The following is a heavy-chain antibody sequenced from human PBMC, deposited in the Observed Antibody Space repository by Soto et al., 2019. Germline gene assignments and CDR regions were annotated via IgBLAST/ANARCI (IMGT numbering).Heavy chain of an antibody. V-gene: IGHV4-34*01. CDR2: INHSGST. Sequence: SETLSLTCAVYGGSFSGYYWSWIRQPPGKGLEWIGEINHSGSTNYNPSLKSRVTISVDTSKNQFSLKLSSVTAADTAVYYCARAQDTAMVTNYYYYGMDVWGQGTTVTVSS. J-gene: IGHJ6*02. CDR1: GGSFSGYY. CDR3: ARAQDTAMVTNYYYYGMDV. D-gene: IGHD5-18*01.